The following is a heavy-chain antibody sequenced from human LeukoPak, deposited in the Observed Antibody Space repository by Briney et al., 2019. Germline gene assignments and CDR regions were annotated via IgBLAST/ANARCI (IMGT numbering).Heavy chain of an antibody. J-gene: IGHJ4*02. CDR2: IYHSGST. CDR3: AREYYDSSGYYPEYYYFDY. CDR1: GYSISSGYY. D-gene: IGHD3-22*01. V-gene: IGHV4-38-2*02. Sequence: SETLSLTCAVSGYSISSGYYWGWIRQPPGKGLEWIGSIYHSGSTNYNPSLKSRVTMSVDTSKNQFSLKLSSVTAADTAVYYCAREYYDSSGYYPEYYYFDYWGEGTLVTVSS.